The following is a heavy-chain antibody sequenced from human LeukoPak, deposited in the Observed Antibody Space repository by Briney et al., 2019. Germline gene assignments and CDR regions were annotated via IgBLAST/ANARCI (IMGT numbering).Heavy chain of an antibody. Sequence: GGSLRLSCVASGFSFSTYGMHWVRQAPGKGLEWVAFIRHDGSSKYYADSVKGRFTISRDSSKDTLYLQMNSLRTEDTAVYYCAKDRLESYGSGRYYFDSWGQGSLVTVSS. CDR1: GFSFSTYG. V-gene: IGHV3-30*02. J-gene: IGHJ4*02. CDR3: AKDRLESYGSGRYYFDS. D-gene: IGHD5-18*01. CDR2: IRHDGSSK.